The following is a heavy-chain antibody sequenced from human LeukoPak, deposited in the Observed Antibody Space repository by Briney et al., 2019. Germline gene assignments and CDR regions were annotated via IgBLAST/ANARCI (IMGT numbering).Heavy chain of an antibody. CDR1: GFTFSDYY. D-gene: IGHD5-18*01. J-gene: IGHJ4*02. CDR2: ISSGSTI. CDR3: ARETDTSGY. Sequence: GGSLRLSCAASGFTFSDYYMSWIRQAPGKELEWVSYISSGSTIYYADSVKGRFTISRDNAKNSLYLQMNSLRAEDTAVYYCARETDTSGYWGQGTLVTVSS. V-gene: IGHV3-11*01.